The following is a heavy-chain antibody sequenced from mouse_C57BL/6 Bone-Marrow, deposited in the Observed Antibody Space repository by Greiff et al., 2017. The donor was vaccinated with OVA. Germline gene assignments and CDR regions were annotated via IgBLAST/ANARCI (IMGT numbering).Heavy chain of an antibody. D-gene: IGHD2-3*01. CDR2: ISNGGGST. V-gene: IGHV5-12*01. CDR1: GFTFSDYY. Sequence: EVMLVESGGGLVQPGGSLKLSCAASGFTFSDYYMYWVRQTPEKRLEWVAYISNGGGSTYYPATVQGRFTISRDNARNTLYLQMSRLKSEDTAMYYCARHRDGYSYILDYWGQGTTLTVSS. CDR3: ARHRDGYSYILDY. J-gene: IGHJ2*01.